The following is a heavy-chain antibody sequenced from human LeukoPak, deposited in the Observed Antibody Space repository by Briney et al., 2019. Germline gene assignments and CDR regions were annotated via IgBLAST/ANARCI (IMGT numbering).Heavy chain of an antibody. Sequence: PGGSLRLSCAASGYTFSSYAMSWVRQAPGKGLEWVSAISGSGGSTYYADSVKGRFTISRDNSKNTLYLQMNSLRAEDTAVYYCAKATCSGATCARFDYWGQGTLVTVSS. CDR3: AKATCSGATCARFDY. CDR1: GYTFSSYA. V-gene: IGHV3-23*01. D-gene: IGHD2-15*01. J-gene: IGHJ4*02. CDR2: ISGSGGST.